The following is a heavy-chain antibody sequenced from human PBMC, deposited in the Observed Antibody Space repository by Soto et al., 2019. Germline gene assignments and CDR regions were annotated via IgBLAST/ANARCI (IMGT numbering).Heavy chain of an antibody. Sequence: GGSLRLSCVGSGFTFSTYSINWVRQAPGKGLEWVSSISSRSDIYYADSVKGRFTISRDNAKNSVSLQMNSLRAEDTAVYYCARRPEYYYDSSGYYPTYDYWGQGTLVTVSS. V-gene: IGHV3-21*04. D-gene: IGHD3-22*01. CDR2: ISSRSDI. J-gene: IGHJ4*02. CDR1: GFTFSTYS. CDR3: ARRPEYYYDSSGYYPTYDY.